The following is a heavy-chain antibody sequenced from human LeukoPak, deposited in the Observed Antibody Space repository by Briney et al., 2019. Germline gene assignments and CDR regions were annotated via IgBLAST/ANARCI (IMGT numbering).Heavy chain of an antibody. CDR1: GFTFTSHA. CDR2: VSGPGATT. Sequence: QPGGSLRLSCAASGFTFTSHAMSWVRQALGRGLEWVSSVSGPGATTYYADSVKGRFTISRDNSKNTLDLQMSSLRADDTAIYYCARVRCSTPSCYPNWFDPWGQGALVTVSS. D-gene: IGHD2-2*01. CDR3: ARVRCSTPSCYPNWFDP. J-gene: IGHJ5*02. V-gene: IGHV3-23*01.